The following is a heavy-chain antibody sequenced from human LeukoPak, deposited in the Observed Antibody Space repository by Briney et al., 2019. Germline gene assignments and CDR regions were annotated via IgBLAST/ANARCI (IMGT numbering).Heavy chain of an antibody. CDR1: GFTFSSYS. CDR3: TRDQMNY. Sequence: GGSLRLSCAASGFTFSSYSMNWVRQAPGKGLEWVSSISSSSSYIYYADSVKGRFTISRDTSKNTVSLQMNSLRVEDTAMYYFTRDQMNYWGQGTLVTVSS. D-gene: IGHD5-24*01. CDR2: ISSSSSYI. V-gene: IGHV3-21*04. J-gene: IGHJ4*02.